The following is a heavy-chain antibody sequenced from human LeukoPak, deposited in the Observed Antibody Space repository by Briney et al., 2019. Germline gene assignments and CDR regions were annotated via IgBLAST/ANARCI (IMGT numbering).Heavy chain of an antibody. Sequence: GGSLRLSCAASGFTFSSYSMNWVRQAPGKGLEWVSSISSSSSYIYYADSVKGRFTISGGNAKNSLYLQMNSLRAEDTAVYCCARGVDIVATIDYWGQGTLVTVSS. CDR3: ARGVDIVATIDY. V-gene: IGHV3-21*01. J-gene: IGHJ4*02. CDR2: ISSSSSYI. CDR1: GFTFSSYS. D-gene: IGHD5-12*01.